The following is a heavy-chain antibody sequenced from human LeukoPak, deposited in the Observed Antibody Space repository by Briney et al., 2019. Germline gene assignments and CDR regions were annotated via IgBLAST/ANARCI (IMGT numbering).Heavy chain of an antibody. CDR3: ARDGGDY. CDR2: ISSNGGST. Sequence: GGSLRLSCAASGFTFSSYAMSWVRQAPGKGLEYVSAISSNGGSTYYANSVKGRFTISRDNSKNTLYLQLGSLRAEDMAVYYCARDGGDYWGQGTLVTVSS. J-gene: IGHJ4*02. V-gene: IGHV3-64*01. CDR1: GFTFSSYA.